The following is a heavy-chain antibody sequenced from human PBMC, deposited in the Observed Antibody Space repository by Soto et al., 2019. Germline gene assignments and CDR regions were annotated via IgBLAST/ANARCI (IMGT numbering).Heavy chain of an antibody. D-gene: IGHD3-22*01. CDR3: ARDYYDSVGSY. Sequence: QITLKESGPTLVKPTETLTLTCTFSGFSLSTSGVGVNWIRQPPGKALEWLALIYWDDDKRYSPSLKSRLTITKDTSKNQVVLKMTNMDPVDTATYYCARDYYDSVGSYWGQGTLVTVSS. CDR1: GFSLSTSGVG. V-gene: IGHV2-5*02. CDR2: IYWDDDK. J-gene: IGHJ4*02.